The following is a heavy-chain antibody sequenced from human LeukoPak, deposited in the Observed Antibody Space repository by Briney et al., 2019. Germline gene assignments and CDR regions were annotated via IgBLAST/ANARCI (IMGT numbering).Heavy chain of an antibody. CDR2: ISWDGGST. CDR3: ARHEWGPYGAFDI. V-gene: IGHV3-43*01. CDR1: GFTFDDYT. D-gene: IGHD1-26*01. Sequence: PGGSLRLSCAASGFTFDDYTMHWVRQAPGKGLEWVSLISWDGGSTYYADSVKGRFTISRDNSKNSLYLQMNSLRTEDTALYYCARHEWGPYGAFDIWGQGTMVTVSS. J-gene: IGHJ3*02.